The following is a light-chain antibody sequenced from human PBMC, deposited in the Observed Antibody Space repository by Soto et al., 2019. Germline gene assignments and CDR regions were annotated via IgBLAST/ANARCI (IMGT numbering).Light chain of an antibody. J-gene: IGLJ1*01. CDR2: EVR. V-gene: IGLV2-14*01. CDR3: SSFTNTDTRV. CDR1: SSDVGFYNY. Sequence: QSVLTQPASVSGSPGQSITISCTGTSSDVGFYNYVSWYQQNPGKAPKLMIYEVRNRPSGVSNRFSGSKSGNTASLTISGLQAEDEADYYCSSFTNTDTRVFGTGTKLTVL.